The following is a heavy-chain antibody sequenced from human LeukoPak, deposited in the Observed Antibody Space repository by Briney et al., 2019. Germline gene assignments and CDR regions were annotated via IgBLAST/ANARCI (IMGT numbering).Heavy chain of an antibody. J-gene: IGHJ4*02. Sequence: PSETLSLTCTVSGGSISSYYWSWIRQPPGKGLEWIRYIYYSGSTNYNPSLKSRVTISVDTSKNQFSLKLSSVTAADTAVYYCARHHPIAAADPFLDYWGQGTLVTVSS. V-gene: IGHV4-59*08. CDR2: IYYSGST. D-gene: IGHD6-13*01. CDR3: ARHHPIAAADPFLDY. CDR1: GGSISSYY.